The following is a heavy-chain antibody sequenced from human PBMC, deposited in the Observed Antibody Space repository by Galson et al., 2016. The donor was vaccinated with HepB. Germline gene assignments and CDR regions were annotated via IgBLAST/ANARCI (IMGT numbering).Heavy chain of an antibody. CDR3: ARARRSGSGWYFDY. CDR2: IHHSGTT. Sequence: ETLSLTCTVSNDSISSYYWRWIRQPPGRGLDQIGFIHHSGTTNYSPSLNSRVTISVDTSKSHFSLRLSSVTAADTAVYYCARARRSGSGWYFDYWGQGALVTVSS. D-gene: IGHD3-10*01. CDR1: NDSISSYY. V-gene: IGHV4-59*12. J-gene: IGHJ4*02.